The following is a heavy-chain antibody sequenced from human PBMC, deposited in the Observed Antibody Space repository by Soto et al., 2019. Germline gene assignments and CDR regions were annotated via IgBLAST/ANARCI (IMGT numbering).Heavy chain of an antibody. CDR1: GFTFSSYW. CDR3: AKDGVDGSGSLGH. D-gene: IGHD3-10*01. Sequence: EVQLVESGGGLVQPGGSLRLSCAASGFTFSSYWMHWVRQVPGKGLVWVSRIRGDGSDIQYADSVKDRFTISRDNAKNTLDMQMHSLRAEDTAVYYCAKDGVDGSGSLGHWGQGTLVTVSS. V-gene: IGHV3-74*03. CDR2: IRGDGSDI. J-gene: IGHJ4*02.